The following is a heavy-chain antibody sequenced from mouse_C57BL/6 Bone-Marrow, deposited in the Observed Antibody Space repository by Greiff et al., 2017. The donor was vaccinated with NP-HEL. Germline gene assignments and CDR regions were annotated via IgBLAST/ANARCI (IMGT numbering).Heavy chain of an antibody. V-gene: IGHV14-3*01. CDR1: GFNIKNTY. CDR2: IDPANGNT. J-gene: IGHJ2*01. Sequence: VQLQQSVAELVRPGASVKLSCTASGFNIKNTYMPWVKQRPEQGLEWIGRIDPANGNTKYAPKFQGKDTITADTSSNTAYLQRSSLTSEDTAIYYCGGRGGYWGQGTTLTVSS. CDR3: GGRGGY.